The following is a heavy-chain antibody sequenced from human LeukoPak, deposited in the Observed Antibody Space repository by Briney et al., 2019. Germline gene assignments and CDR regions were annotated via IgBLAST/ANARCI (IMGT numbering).Heavy chain of an antibody. V-gene: IGHV1-18*01. CDR2: ISAYNGNT. CDR3: ARDPSLSNYVWGSYRLLDY. D-gene: IGHD3-16*02. J-gene: IGHJ4*02. CDR1: GYTFTSYG. Sequence: ASVKVSCKASGYTFTSYGISWVRQAPGQGLEWMGWISAYNGNTNYAQKLQGRVTMTTDTSTSTAYMELRSLRSDDTAVYYCARDPSLSNYVWGSYRLLDYWGQGTLVTVSS.